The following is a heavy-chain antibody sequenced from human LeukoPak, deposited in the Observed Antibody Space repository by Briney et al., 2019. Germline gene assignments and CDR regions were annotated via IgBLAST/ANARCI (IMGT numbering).Heavy chain of an antibody. V-gene: IGHV1-18*01. D-gene: IGHD1-26*01. J-gene: IGHJ4*02. CDR1: GYTFTSYG. CDR2: ISAYNGNT. Sequence: ASVKVSCKASGYTFTSYGISWVRQAPGQGLEGMGWISAYNGNTNYAQKLQGRVTMTTDTSTSTAYMELRSLRSDDTAVYYCARRGRIEGATTSFDYWGQGALLTVSS. CDR3: ARRGRIEGATTSFDY.